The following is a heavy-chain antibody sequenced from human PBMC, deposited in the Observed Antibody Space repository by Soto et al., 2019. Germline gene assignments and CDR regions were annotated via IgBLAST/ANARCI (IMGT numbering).Heavy chain of an antibody. Sequence: SETLSLTCTVSGGSISSYYWSWIRQPPGKGLEWIGYIYYSGSTNYNPSLKSRVTISVDTSKNQFSLKLSSVTAADTAVYYCARDHGQDDYNLGYWGQGTLVTVYS. J-gene: IGHJ4*02. CDR2: IYYSGST. CDR1: GGSISSYY. V-gene: IGHV4-59*01. D-gene: IGHD4-4*01. CDR3: ARDHGQDDYNLGY.